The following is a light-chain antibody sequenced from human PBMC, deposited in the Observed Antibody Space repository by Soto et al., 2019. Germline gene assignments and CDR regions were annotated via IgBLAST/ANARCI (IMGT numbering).Light chain of an antibody. J-gene: IGLJ3*02. Sequence: VLTQPPSVSGAPGQKVIISCTGSTSNIGAGYDVHWYQQLPGTAPKLLIYSNSNRPSGVPDRLSGSKSGTSASLAITGLQVEDEADYYCQSYDSSLSAAVFGGGTKVTVL. V-gene: IGLV1-40*01. CDR3: QSYDSSLSAAV. CDR2: SNS. CDR1: TSNIGAGYD.